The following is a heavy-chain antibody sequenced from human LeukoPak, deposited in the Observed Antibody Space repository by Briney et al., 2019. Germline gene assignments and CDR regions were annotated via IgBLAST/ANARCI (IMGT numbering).Heavy chain of an antibody. Sequence: ASVKASCKASGYTFTSYGISWVRQAPGQGLEWMGWISAYNGNTNYAQKLQGRVTMTTDTSTSTAYMELRSLRSDDTAVYYCARRALGYCSSTSCQRGWFDPWGQGTLVTVSS. CDR2: ISAYNGNT. CDR3: ARRALGYCSSTSCQRGWFDP. D-gene: IGHD2-2*01. V-gene: IGHV1-18*01. CDR1: GYTFTSYG. J-gene: IGHJ5*02.